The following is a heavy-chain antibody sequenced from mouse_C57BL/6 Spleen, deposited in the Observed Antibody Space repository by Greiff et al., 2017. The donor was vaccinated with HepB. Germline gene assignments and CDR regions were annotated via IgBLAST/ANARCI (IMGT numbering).Heavy chain of an antibody. J-gene: IGHJ1*03. Sequence: QVQLQQPGAELVRPGTSVKLSCKASGYTFTSYWMHWVKQRPGQGLEWIGVIDPSDSYTNYNQKFKGKATLTVDTSSSTAYMQLSSLTSEDSAVYYCASPRGRGYFDVWGTGTTVTVSS. D-gene: IGHD3-3*01. V-gene: IGHV1-59*01. CDR1: GYTFTSYW. CDR3: ASPRGRGYFDV. CDR2: IDPSDSYT.